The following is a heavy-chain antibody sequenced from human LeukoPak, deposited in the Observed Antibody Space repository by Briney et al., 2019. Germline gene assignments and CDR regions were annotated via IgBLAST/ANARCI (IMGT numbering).Heavy chain of an antibody. CDR3: ARYGSGSNYRDPFDS. CDR2: IYRDSSMI. V-gene: IGHV3-48*01. Sequence: PGGSLRLSCVASGFSFDEYAMNWVRQAPGKGLEWISCIYRDSSMIHYADSVRGRFTVSRDNAKNSVYLQMNSLRAEDTAVYFCARYGSGSNYRDPFDSWGQGTLVTVSS. CDR1: GFSFDEYA. J-gene: IGHJ4*02. D-gene: IGHD3-10*01.